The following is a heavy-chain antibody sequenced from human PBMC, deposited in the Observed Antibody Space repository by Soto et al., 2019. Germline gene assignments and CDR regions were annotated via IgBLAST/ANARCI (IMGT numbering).Heavy chain of an antibody. V-gene: IGHV3-9*01. CDR3: AKDILRYNGNYESAWFDP. J-gene: IGHJ5*02. Sequence: PGGSLRLSCAASGFTFDDYAMHWVRQAPGKGLEWVSGISWNSGSIGYADSVKGRFTISRDNAKNSLYLQMNSLRAEDTALYYCAKDILRYNGNYESAWFDPWGQGTLVTVSS. CDR1: GFTFDDYA. CDR2: ISWNSGSI. D-gene: IGHD1-7*01.